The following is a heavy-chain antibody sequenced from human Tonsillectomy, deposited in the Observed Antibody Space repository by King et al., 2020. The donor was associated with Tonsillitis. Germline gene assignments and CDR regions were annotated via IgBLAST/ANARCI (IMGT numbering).Heavy chain of an antibody. D-gene: IGHD3-22*01. V-gene: IGHV3-48*03. CDR2: ISSSGSTI. J-gene: IGHJ4*02. CDR3: ARETYDSSGFDH. CDR1: GFTFSSYE. Sequence: QLVQSGGGLVQPGGSLRLSCAASGFTFSSYEMNWVRQAPGKGLEWVSYISSSGSTIYYADSVKGRFTISRDNAKNSLYLQINSLRAEETAVYYCARETYDSSGFDHWGQGTLVTVSS.